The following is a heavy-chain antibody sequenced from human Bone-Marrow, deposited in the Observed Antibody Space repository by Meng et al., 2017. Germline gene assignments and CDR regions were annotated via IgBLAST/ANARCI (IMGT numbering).Heavy chain of an antibody. J-gene: IGHJ4*02. D-gene: IGHD6-13*01. Sequence: QVQVAQCGSEVKQPGATVKFSCRAYGCTLPDTWLHWVRRAPGQGLEWMGRINPKGSDTHYAQRFKGRLTMTGDTSISTAYRELSGLRSDDTAMYYCARDEDISAAGKLFGDYWGQGTLVTVSS. CDR3: ARDEDISAAGKLFGDY. CDR1: GCTLPDTW. CDR2: INPKGSDT. V-gene: IGHV1-2*06.